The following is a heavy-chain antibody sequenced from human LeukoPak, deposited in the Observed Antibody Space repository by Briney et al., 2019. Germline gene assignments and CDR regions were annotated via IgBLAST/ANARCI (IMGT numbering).Heavy chain of an antibody. CDR2: ISITGDT. Sequence: GGSLRLSCAASGFTFNNYAMSWVRQAPGKGLEWVSAISITGDTHYADSVKGRFTISRDNSKNTLYLQMDSLRAEDTAVYYCAKEIRPNDYWGQGTRVTVSP. CDR3: AKEIRPNDY. V-gene: IGHV3-23*01. J-gene: IGHJ4*02. D-gene: IGHD3-10*01. CDR1: GFTFNNYA.